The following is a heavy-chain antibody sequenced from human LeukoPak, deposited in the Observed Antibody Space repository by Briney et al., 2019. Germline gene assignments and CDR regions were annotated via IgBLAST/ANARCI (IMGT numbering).Heavy chain of an antibody. J-gene: IGHJ4*02. V-gene: IGHV3-74*01. CDR2: ISPDGTST. CDR3: ARKGATIGDY. D-gene: IGHD5-12*01. CDR1: GFTFSSNW. Sequence: GGSLRLSCAASGFTFSSNWIHWVRQVPGKGLVWVSRISPDGTSTTYADSVKGRFTISRDNAKNSLYLQMNSLRAEDTAVYYCARKGATIGDYWGQGTLVTVSS.